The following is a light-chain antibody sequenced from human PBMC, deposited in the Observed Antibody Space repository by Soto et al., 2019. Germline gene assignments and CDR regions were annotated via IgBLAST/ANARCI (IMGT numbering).Light chain of an antibody. CDR2: EVS. Sequence: QLVLTQPASVSGSPGQSITISCTGTNSDVGGYKYVSWYQQHPGKAPKLMIYEVSDRPSGVSNRFSGSKSGNTASLMISGLQAEDEADYYCSSYTSSSTLIFGGGTKVTVL. J-gene: IGLJ2*01. V-gene: IGLV2-14*01. CDR3: SSYTSSSTLI. CDR1: NSDVGGYKY.